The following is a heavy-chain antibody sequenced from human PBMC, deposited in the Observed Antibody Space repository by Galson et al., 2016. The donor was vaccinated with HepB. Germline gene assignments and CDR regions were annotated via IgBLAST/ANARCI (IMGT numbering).Heavy chain of an antibody. D-gene: IGHD1-14*01. J-gene: IGHJ5*01. CDR1: GFTFAAYA. CDR3: TKDVSGPTGSTSWFHS. V-gene: IGHV3-9*01. CDR2: ISWNSGTI. Sequence: SLRLSCAASGFTFAAYAMHWVRQAPGKGLEWVSGISWNSGTIFYADSVRGRFTISRDNAKNSLFLQMKGLRPEDTALYYCTKDVSGPTGSTSWFHSWGQGTLVTVSS.